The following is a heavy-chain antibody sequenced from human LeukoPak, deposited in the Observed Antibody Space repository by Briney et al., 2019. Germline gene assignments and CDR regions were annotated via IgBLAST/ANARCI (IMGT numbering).Heavy chain of an antibody. V-gene: IGHV4-59*12. CDR1: GGSISSYY. D-gene: IGHD2-15*01. CDR2: IYYSGST. CDR3: ARGRDCTGGRCHGSSDS. J-gene: IGHJ4*02. Sequence: PSETLSLTCTVSGGSISSYYWSWIRQPPGKGLEWIGYIYYSGSTNYKPSLKSRVTISVDTSKNQFSLNLSSVTAADTAVYYCARGRDCTGGRCHGSSDSWGQGTLVTVSS.